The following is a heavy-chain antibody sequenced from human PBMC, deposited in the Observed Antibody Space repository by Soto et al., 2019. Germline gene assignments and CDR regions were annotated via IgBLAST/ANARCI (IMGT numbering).Heavy chain of an antibody. V-gene: IGHV1-69*02. Sequence: ASVKVSCKASGGTFSSYTISWVRQAPGQGLEWMGRIIPILGIANYAQKFQGRVTITADKSTSTAYMELSSLRSEDTAVYYCAGAVATIDKPDDYWGQGTLVTVSS. CDR2: IIPILGIA. CDR1: GGTFSSYT. CDR3: AGAVATIDKPDDY. D-gene: IGHD5-12*01. J-gene: IGHJ4*02.